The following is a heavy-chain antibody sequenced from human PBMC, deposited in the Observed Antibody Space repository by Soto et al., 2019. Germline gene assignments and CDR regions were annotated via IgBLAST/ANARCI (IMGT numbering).Heavy chain of an antibody. CDR1: GYTFTGYY. CDR2: INPSGGST. Sequence: SGNVSCKASGYTFTGYYMHLVRQAPGQGLEWMGIINPSGGSTSYAQKFQGRVTMTRDTSTSTVYMELSSLRSEDTAVYYCARDRVAAPPDDWGQGTLVTVSS. CDR3: ARDRVAAPPDD. D-gene: IGHD6-6*01. J-gene: IGHJ4*02. V-gene: IGHV1-46*01.